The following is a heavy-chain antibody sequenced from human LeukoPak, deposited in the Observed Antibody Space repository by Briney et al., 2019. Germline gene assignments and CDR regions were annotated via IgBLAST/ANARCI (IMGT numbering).Heavy chain of an antibody. D-gene: IGHD1-7*01. CDR3: ARSNWDSNVGIDY. V-gene: IGHV4-39*01. CDR2: MYYSGIT. Sequence: PSETLSLTCTVSGGSISSSGYYWGWIRQPPGKGLEWIGTMYYSGITYYNPSLKSRVTTSVDTSKNQFTLKVSSVTAADTAVYYCARSNWDSNVGIDYWGQGTLVTVSS. CDR1: GGSISSSGYY. J-gene: IGHJ4*02.